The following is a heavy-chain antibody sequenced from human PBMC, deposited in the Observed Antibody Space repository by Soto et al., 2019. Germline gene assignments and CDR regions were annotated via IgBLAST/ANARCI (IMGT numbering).Heavy chain of an antibody. D-gene: IGHD3-10*01. CDR1: GGSISSGGYS. CDR2: IYHSGST. V-gene: IGHV4-30-2*01. J-gene: IGHJ5*02. Sequence: QLQLQESGSGLVKPSQTLSLTCAVSGGSISSGGYSWSWIRQPPGKGLGWIGYIYHSGSTYYNPSPXSXSTTSVDRSKTQFSLTLSSVTAADTAVYYCARVPGPWGQGTLVTVSS. CDR3: ARVPGP.